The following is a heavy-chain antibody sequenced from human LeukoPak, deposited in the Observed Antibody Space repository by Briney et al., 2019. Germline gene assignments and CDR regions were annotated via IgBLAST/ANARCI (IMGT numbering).Heavy chain of an antibody. J-gene: IGHJ6*02. CDR1: GFTFSSYG. CDR3: ARLTAYNHDYSGRYGLDV. Sequence: GGSLRLSCAASGFTFSSYGMNCVRQAPGKGLEWVSSIGRTPTYISYADSVKARFTISRDNAKDSLYLQMNSLRAEDTAVYYCARLTAYNHDYSGRYGLDVWGQGTTVTVSS. D-gene: IGHD3-22*01. V-gene: IGHV3-21*01. CDR2: IGRTPTYI.